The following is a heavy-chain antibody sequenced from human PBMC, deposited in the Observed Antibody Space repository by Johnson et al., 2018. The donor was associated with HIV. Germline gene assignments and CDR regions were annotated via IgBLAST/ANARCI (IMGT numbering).Heavy chain of an antibody. D-gene: IGHD2-15*01. J-gene: IGHJ3*01. CDR1: GFTFSSYP. CDR3: ARERGISGGFDF. Sequence: QVQLVESGGGVVQPGRSLRLSCAASGFTFSSYPMHWVRQAPGKGLEWVAFISYDGSNKYYADSVKGRFTISRDNSKNTLYLQMNSLRVEDTAVYYCARERGISGGFDFWGQGTRVSVSS. CDR2: ISYDGSNK. V-gene: IGHV3-30*14.